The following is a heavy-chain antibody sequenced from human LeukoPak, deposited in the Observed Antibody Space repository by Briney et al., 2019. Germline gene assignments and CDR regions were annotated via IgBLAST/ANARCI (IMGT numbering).Heavy chain of an antibody. D-gene: IGHD3-16*01. Sequence: SETLSLTCTVSGGSISSGNYYWSWIRQPAGKGLEWIGRIWADGAPTYRPSLKSRVTISVDTSKNQFSLKLSSVTAADTAIYYCARDLGSWPHVTLDIWGHGTLVTVSS. CDR3: ARDLGSWPHVTLDI. CDR1: GGSISSGNYY. CDR2: IWADGAP. J-gene: IGHJ3*02. V-gene: IGHV4-61*02.